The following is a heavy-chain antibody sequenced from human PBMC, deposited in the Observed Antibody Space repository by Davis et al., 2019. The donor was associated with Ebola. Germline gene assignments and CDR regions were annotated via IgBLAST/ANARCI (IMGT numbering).Heavy chain of an antibody. Sequence: GESLKISCAASGFMFSSYAMSWVRQAPGKGLEWVSAISGSGGSTYYADSVKGRFTISRDNSKNTLYLQMNSLKTEDTAVYYCTYSVVVTAMSDYWGQGTLVTVSS. V-gene: IGHV3-23*01. CDR3: TYSVVVTAMSDY. J-gene: IGHJ4*02. D-gene: IGHD2-21*02. CDR2: ISGSGGST. CDR1: GFMFSSYA.